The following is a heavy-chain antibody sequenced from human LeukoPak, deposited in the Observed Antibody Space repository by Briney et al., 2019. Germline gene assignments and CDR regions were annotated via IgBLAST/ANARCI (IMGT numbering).Heavy chain of an antibody. CDR3: TTGPSYGYEW. V-gene: IGHV3-74*01. D-gene: IGHD3-16*01. Sequence: GRSLRHSCAASGMPFNHLWMHWLRHAPGKGLVWGSLLKNDGRTPIYADSVKGRFTISRDNGKSTLYLQMNSLRAEDTGIYYCTTGPSYGYEWWGQGTVVTVSS. CDR2: LKNDGRTP. J-gene: IGHJ4*02. CDR1: GMPFNHLW.